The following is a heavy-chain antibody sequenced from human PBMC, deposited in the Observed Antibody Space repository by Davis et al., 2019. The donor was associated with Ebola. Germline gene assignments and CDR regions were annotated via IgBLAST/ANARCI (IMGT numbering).Heavy chain of an antibody. CDR2: ISAYNGNT. Sequence: ASVKVSCKASGYTFTSYGISWVRQASGQGLEWMGWISAYNGNTNYAQKLQGRVTMTTDTSTSTAYMELRSLRSDDTAVYYCASLNLRQNWFDPWGQGTLVTVSS. J-gene: IGHJ5*02. CDR3: ASLNLRQNWFDP. D-gene: IGHD1-14*01. V-gene: IGHV1-18*01. CDR1: GYTFTSYG.